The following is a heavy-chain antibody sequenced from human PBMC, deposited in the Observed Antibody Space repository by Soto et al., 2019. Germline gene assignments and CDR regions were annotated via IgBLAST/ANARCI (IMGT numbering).Heavy chain of an antibody. CDR1: GFTFRSYS. CDR2: ISSDGRVT. Sequence: XGSLILSCATAGFTFRSYSMHWFRQTPDKGLDWVAVISSDGRVTFYADSVRGRFTISRDNSKNTLYLQMNSLRGEDAAVYFCAREVVTTKWYFDSWGQGIVVTVSS. V-gene: IGHV3-30*04. J-gene: IGHJ4*02. CDR3: AREVVTTKWYFDS. D-gene: IGHD3-22*01.